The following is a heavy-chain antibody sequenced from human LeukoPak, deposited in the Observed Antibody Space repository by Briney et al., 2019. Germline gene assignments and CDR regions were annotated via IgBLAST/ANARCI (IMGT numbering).Heavy chain of an antibody. CDR3: ARDQYYDFWSXQYYYGMDV. CDR1: GFTFSSYS. CDR2: ISSSSSTI. V-gene: IGHV3-48*02. D-gene: IGHD3-3*01. Sequence: PGGSLRLSCAASGFTFSSYSMNWVRQAPGKGLEWVSYISSSSSTIYYADSVEGRFTISRDNAKNSLYLQMNSLRDEDTAVYYCARDQYYDFWSXQYYYGMDVWGQGTTVTVX. J-gene: IGHJ6*02.